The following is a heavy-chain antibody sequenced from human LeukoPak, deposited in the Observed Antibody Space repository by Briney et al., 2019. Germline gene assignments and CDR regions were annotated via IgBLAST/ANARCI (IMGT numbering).Heavy chain of an antibody. J-gene: IGHJ6*02. V-gene: IGHV4-59*01. D-gene: IGHD1-7*01. CDR3: ARDNWNYGSSMDV. CDR2: IYYSGST. Sequence: SETLSLTCSVSGVSISSYYWSWIRQPPGKGLEWIGYIYYSGSTNYNPSLKSRVTISVDTSKNQFSLKLSSVTAADTAVYYCARDNWNYGSSMDVWGQGTTVTVSS. CDR1: GVSISSYY.